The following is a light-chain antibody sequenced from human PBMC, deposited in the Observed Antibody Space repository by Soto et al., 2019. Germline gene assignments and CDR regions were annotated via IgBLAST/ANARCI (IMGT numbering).Light chain of an antibody. CDR3: SSYTTRTTLYV. V-gene: IGLV2-14*01. Sequence: QSALAQPASVSGSPGQSITISCIGTSSDVGSYNYVSWYQLHPGKAPKLMIYEVSNRPSGVSNRFSGSKSGDTASLTISGLQAEDEADYYCSSYTTRTTLYVFGTGTKVTVL. CDR2: EVS. J-gene: IGLJ1*01. CDR1: SSDVGSYNY.